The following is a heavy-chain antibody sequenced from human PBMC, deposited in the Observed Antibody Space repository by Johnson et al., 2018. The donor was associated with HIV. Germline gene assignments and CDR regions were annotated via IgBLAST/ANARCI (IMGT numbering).Heavy chain of an antibody. CDR3: ARGLWATTPGGAFDI. Sequence: QMQLVESGGGVVQPGRSLRLSCAASGFTFSSYGMHWVRQAPGKGLEWVAVIWYDGSNKYYADSVKGRFTISRDNSKNTLYLQMNSLRAEDTAVYYCARGLWATTPGGAFDIWGHGTMVTVAS. CDR1: GFTFSSYG. V-gene: IGHV3-33*01. D-gene: IGHD1-26*01. CDR2: IWYDGSNK. J-gene: IGHJ3*02.